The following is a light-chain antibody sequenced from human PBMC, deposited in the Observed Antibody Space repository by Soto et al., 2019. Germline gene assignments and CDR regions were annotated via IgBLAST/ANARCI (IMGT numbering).Light chain of an antibody. V-gene: IGKV3-15*01. CDR3: QQYSIWRT. J-gene: IGKJ1*01. CDR1: QSVSSY. CDR2: DAS. Sequence: EIVLTQSPATLSLSPGERATLSCRASQSVSSYLAWYQQKPGQAPRLLIYDASTRATGIPARFSGSGSGTEFTLTISGLQSEDFAVYYCQQYSIWRTFGQGTKVEIK.